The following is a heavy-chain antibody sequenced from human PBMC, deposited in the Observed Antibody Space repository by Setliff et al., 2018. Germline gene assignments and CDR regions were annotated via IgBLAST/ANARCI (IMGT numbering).Heavy chain of an antibody. CDR1: GGSFSGYY. Sequence: PSETLSLTCAVYGGSFSGYYWSWIRQPPGKGLEWIGEINHSGSTNYNPSLKSRVTISVDTSKNQFSLKLSSVTAADTAVYYCARVPNFWSGYSDYWGQGTLGTVSS. V-gene: IGHV4-34*01. CDR3: ARVPNFWSGYSDY. J-gene: IGHJ4*02. D-gene: IGHD3-3*01. CDR2: INHSGST.